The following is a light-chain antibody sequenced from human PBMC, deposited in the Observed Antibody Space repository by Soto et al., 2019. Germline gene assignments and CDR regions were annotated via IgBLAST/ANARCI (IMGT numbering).Light chain of an antibody. CDR2: GAS. CDR3: QQYNSYWT. J-gene: IGKJ1*01. V-gene: IGKV1-5*01. CDR1: QPIGNY. Sequence: DIHMTRSPSSLSASVADRVTITCRASQPIGNYLHCYQKRPGKAPKILLYGASNLQSGVPSRLSGSGSGTEFIITISSLPPDDFANYYWQQYNSYWTFGQGTKVDIK.